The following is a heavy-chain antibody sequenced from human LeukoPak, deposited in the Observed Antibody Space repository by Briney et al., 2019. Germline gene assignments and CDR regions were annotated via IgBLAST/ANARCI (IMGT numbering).Heavy chain of an antibody. J-gene: IGHJ5*02. D-gene: IGHD2-15*01. CDR3: ARGVVVVVAAKLWFDP. V-gene: IGHV3-48*04. CDR2: ISSSSTI. CDR1: GFTFSTYS. Sequence: GGSLRLSCAASGFTFSTYSMNWVRQAPGEGLEWVSYISSSSTIYYADSVKGRFTISRDNAKNSLYLQMNSLRAEDTAVYYCARGVVVVVAAKLWFDPWGQGTLVTVSS.